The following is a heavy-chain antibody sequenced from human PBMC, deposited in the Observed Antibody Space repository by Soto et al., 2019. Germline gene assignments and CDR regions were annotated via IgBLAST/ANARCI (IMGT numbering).Heavy chain of an antibody. V-gene: IGHV1-18*01. J-gene: IGHJ4*02. D-gene: IGHD2-15*01. CDR3: ARRWGRNFDY. CDR2: ITTDKGKT. CDR1: GYTFTSFG. Sequence: ASVKVSCKTSGYTFTSFGISWVRQAPGQGLEWMGWITTDKGKTNYAQKFQGRVTMTTDTSTSTAYMELRSLRSDDTAVYYCARRWGRNFDYWGQGTLVTVSS.